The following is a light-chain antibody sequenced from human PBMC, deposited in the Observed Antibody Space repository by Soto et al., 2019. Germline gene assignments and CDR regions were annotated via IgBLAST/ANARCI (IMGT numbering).Light chain of an antibody. V-gene: IGKV3-20*01. CDR3: QLSGSSLYT. Sequence: EIVLTQSPGTLSLSPGERATLSCRASQSVSSTYLASYQQKPGQAPRLLIYGASSRAAGIPDRFSGSGSGTDFTITISRLEPEDFAVYYCQLSGSSLYTFGQGTKLEIK. J-gene: IGKJ2*01. CDR2: GAS. CDR1: QSVSSTY.